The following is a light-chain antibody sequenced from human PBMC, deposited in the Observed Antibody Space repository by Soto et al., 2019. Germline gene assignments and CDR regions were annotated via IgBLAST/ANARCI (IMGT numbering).Light chain of an antibody. Sequence: IQMTQSPSSVPASVGDRVTITCQASRDISTWVAWYQQKPGKAPKLLIYSASALKRGVPSRFSGSGSGTDFALTVSSLQPEDFATYYCQQADTFPWTFGQGTKVDIK. V-gene: IGKV1D-12*01. CDR2: SAS. CDR1: RDISTW. J-gene: IGKJ1*01. CDR3: QQADTFPWT.